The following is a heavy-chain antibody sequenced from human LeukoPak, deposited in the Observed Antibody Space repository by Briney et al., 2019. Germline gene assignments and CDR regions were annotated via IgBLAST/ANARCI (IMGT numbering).Heavy chain of an antibody. CDR1: GDSITSYY. CDR3: ARGRRSPTQYYGLDV. J-gene: IGHJ6*02. V-gene: IGHV4-59*01. D-gene: IGHD1-14*01. Sequence: KPPETLSLTCTVSGDSITSYYWSWIRQSPGKGLEWIGYIYYSGSTTYNPSLNSRVTISVDTSKNQLSLRLTSVIATDTAVYFRARGRRSPTQYYGLDVWGQGTTITVTS. CDR2: IYYSGST.